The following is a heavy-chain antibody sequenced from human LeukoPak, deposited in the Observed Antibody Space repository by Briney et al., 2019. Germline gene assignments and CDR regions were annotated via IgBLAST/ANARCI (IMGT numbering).Heavy chain of an antibody. CDR1: GGSISSYY. D-gene: IGHD5-24*01. V-gene: IGHV4-59*12. CDR3: ARRGRDGYKGRKYYFDY. CDR2: IDYSGST. Sequence: TSETLSLTCTVSGGSISSYYWSWIRQPPGKGLEWIGFIDYSGSTNYNPSLKSRVSISVDTSKNQFSLKLSSVTAADTAVYYCARRGRDGYKGRKYYFDYWGQGTLVTVSS. J-gene: IGHJ4*02.